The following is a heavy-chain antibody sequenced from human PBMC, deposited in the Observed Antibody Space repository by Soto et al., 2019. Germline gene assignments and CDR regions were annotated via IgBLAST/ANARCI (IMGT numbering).Heavy chain of an antibody. J-gene: IGHJ4*02. CDR3: AKDMSSGSGSYFD. CDR2: ISYDGRNK. D-gene: IGHD3-10*01. CDR1: GFTFSTYG. Sequence: GGSLRLSCAASGFTFSTYGLHWVRQAPGKGLEWVAVISYDGRNKYYADSVEGRFTISRDDSKNTLYLQMNSLTAEDTAVYYCAKDMSSGSGSYFDWGQGTLVTVSS. V-gene: IGHV3-30*18.